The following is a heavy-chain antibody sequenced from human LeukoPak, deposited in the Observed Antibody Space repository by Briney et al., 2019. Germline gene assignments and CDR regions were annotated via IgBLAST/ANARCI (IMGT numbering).Heavy chain of an antibody. Sequence: GGSLRLSCAASGFTFSSYAMSWVRQAPGKGLEWVANIKQDGSEKYYVDSVRGRFTISRDNAKNSLSLQMNSLRAEDTAVYYCASNYGGWGQGTLVTVSS. CDR1: GFTFSSYA. J-gene: IGHJ4*02. CDR3: ASNYGG. V-gene: IGHV3-7*03. CDR2: IKQDGSEK. D-gene: IGHD4-11*01.